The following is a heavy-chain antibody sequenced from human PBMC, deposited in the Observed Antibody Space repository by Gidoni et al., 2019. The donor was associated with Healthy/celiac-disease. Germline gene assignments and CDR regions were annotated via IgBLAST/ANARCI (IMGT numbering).Heavy chain of an antibody. CDR3: ARAHYDILTGYYRGQWWFDP. Sequence: QVPLVESGGGLVKPGGSLRLSCSASGFTFSDNYLSWIRQAPGKGLEWVSYISSSSSYTNYADSVKGRFTISRDNAKNSLYLQMNSLRAEDTAVYYCARAHYDILTGYYRGQWWFDPWGQGTLVTVSS. J-gene: IGHJ5*02. CDR2: ISSSSSYT. D-gene: IGHD3-9*01. CDR1: GFTFSDNY. V-gene: IGHV3-11*06.